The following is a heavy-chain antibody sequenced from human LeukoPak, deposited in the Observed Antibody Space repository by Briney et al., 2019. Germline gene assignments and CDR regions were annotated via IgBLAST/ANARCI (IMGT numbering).Heavy chain of an antibody. Sequence: SETLPLTCTVSGGSISSGSSYCGWIRQPPGKGLEWIGNIYYSGSTYYNPSLESRVTISVDTSKNQFSLKLSSVTAADTAVYYCARGSHYYDSGAYYSSAFDVWGQGTMVTVSS. CDR1: GGSISSGSSY. J-gene: IGHJ3*01. D-gene: IGHD3-22*01. V-gene: IGHV4-39*07. CDR2: IYYSGST. CDR3: ARGSHYYDSGAYYSSAFDV.